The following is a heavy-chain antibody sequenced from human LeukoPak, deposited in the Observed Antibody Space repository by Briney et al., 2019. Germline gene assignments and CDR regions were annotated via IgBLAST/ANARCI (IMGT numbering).Heavy chain of an antibody. CDR1: GFTFSSYA. CDR2: ISGSGGST. V-gene: IGHV3-23*01. D-gene: IGHD5-18*01. CDR3: AKQGYSYGSPCGY. Sequence: GGSLRLSCAASGFTFSSYAMSWVRQAPGKGLEWVSAISGSGGSTYYADSVKGRFTISRDNSKNTLCLQMNSLRAEDTAVYYCAKQGYSYGSPCGYWGQGTLVTVSS. J-gene: IGHJ4*02.